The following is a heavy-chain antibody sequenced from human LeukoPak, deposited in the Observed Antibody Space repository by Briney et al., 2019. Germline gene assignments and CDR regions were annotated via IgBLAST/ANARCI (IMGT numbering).Heavy chain of an antibody. CDR2: ISSSSSTI. CDR1: GFAFSSYS. Sequence: GGSLRLSCAASGFAFSSYSMNWVRQVPGKGLEWVSYISSSSSTIYYADSVKGRFTISRDNSKNTLYLQMNSLRAEDTAVYYCARRGYFAPFYYMDVWGKGTTVTVSS. V-gene: IGHV3-48*01. CDR3: ARRGYFAPFYYMDV. D-gene: IGHD5-18*01. J-gene: IGHJ6*03.